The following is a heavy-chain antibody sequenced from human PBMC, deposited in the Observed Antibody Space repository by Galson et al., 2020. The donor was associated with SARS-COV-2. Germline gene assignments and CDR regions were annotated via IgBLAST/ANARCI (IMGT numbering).Heavy chain of an antibody. CDR1: EFTFSSYW. CDR2: IQQDGSEK. V-gene: IGHV3-7*01. CDR3: ARDGIAVAGGFDY. J-gene: IGHJ4*02. D-gene: IGHD6-19*01. Sequence: QLGESLKISCAASEFTFSSYWMSWVRQAPGKGLEWVANIQQDGSEKYYVDSVKGRFTISRDNAKNSLYLQMNSLRAEDTAVYYCARDGIAVAGGFDYWGQGTLVTVSS.